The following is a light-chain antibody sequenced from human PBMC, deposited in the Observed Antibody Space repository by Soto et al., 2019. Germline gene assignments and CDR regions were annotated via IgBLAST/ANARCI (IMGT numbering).Light chain of an antibody. CDR3: QQCSFSPRT. J-gene: IGKJ1*01. CDR2: DAS. Sequence: EIVLTQSPGTLSLSPGERATLSCRASQSVTNNYLDWFQQKPGQAPRLLIYDASIRAVGIPDRFSGSGSETDFTLTISRLEPEDSAVYYCQQCSFSPRTFGQGTK. V-gene: IGKV3-20*01. CDR1: QSVTNNY.